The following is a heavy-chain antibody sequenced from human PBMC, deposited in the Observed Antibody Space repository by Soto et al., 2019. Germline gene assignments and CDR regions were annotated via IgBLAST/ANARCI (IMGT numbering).Heavy chain of an antibody. D-gene: IGHD6-13*01. CDR3: ARSRRPKLDYYYHYGMDV. CDR2: IIPIFGTA. V-gene: IGHV1-69*13. Sequence: SVKVSCKASGGTFSSYAISWVRQAPGQGLEWMGGIIPIFGTANYAQKFQGRVTIAADESTSTAYMELSSLRSEDTAVYYCARSRRPKLDYYYHYGMDVWGQGTTVTVSS. J-gene: IGHJ6*02. CDR1: GGTFSSYA.